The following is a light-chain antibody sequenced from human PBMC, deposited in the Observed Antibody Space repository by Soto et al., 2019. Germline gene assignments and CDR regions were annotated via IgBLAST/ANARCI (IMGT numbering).Light chain of an antibody. CDR1: QSVSSY. Sequence: EIVLTQSPATLSLSPGERATLSCRASQSVSSYLAWYQQKPGQAPRLLIYDASNRATGIPVRFSGSGSGTDFTLTISSLEPEDFAVYYCQQPLGLTFGGGTKVEIK. V-gene: IGKV3-11*01. J-gene: IGKJ4*01. CDR2: DAS. CDR3: QQPLGLT.